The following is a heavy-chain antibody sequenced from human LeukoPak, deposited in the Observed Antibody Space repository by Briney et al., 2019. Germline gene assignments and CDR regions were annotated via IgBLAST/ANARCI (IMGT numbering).Heavy chain of an antibody. V-gene: IGHV4-34*01. Sequence: SETLSLTCAVYGGSFSGYYWSWIRQPPGKGLEWIGEINHSGSTNYNPSLKSRVTISVDTSKNQFSLKLSSVTAADTAVYYCARGIAAQRYYYYYMDVWGKGTTVTVSS. D-gene: IGHD6-6*01. CDR2: INHSGST. CDR3: ARGIAAQRYYYYYMDV. J-gene: IGHJ6*03. CDR1: GGSFSGYY.